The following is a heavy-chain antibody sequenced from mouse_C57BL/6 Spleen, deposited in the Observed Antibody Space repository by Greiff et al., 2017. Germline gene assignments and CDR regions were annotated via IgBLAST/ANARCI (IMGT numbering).Heavy chain of an antibody. Sequence: EVQLQESGGGLVKPGGSLKLSCAASGFTFSSYAMSWVRQTPEKRLEWVATISDGGSYTYYPDNVKGRFTISRDNAKNNLYLQMSHLKSEDTAMYYCARDGSFPQTYCAVWGTGTTVTVSA. D-gene: IGHD4-1*01. J-gene: IGHJ1*03. V-gene: IGHV5-4*01. CDR2: ISDGGSYT. CDR3: ARDGSFPQTYCAV. CDR1: GFTFSSYA.